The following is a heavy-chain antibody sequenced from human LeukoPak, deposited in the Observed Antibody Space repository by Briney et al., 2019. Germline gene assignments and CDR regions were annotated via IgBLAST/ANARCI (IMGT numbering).Heavy chain of an antibody. CDR1: GCTFSNYA. V-gene: IGHV3-23*01. Sequence: GGSLRLSCAASGCTFSNYAMSWVRQAPGKGLEWVSAISGSGGSTHYADSVKGRFTISRDNSNNTLYMQMNSLTAEDTAVYYCAKEAYYYASGSYYTGWGQGTLVTVSS. CDR2: ISGSGGST. CDR3: AKEAYYYASGSYYTG. J-gene: IGHJ4*02. D-gene: IGHD3-10*01.